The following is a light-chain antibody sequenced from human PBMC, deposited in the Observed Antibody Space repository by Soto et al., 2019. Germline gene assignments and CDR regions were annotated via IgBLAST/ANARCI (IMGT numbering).Light chain of an antibody. V-gene: IGLV2-14*03. CDR3: NSYTSSTTYV. Sequence: QSALTQPASVSGSPGQSITIACTGTSSDVGDYNYVSWYQQHPGKAPKLIIYVVSNRPSGVSNRFSGSKSSNTASLTISGLQAEDEADYYCNSYTSSTTYVFGTGTKVTVL. CDR1: SSDVGDYNY. J-gene: IGLJ1*01. CDR2: VVS.